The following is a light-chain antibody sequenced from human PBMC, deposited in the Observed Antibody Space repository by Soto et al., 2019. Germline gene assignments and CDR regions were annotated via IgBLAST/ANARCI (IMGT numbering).Light chain of an antibody. CDR2: INNDGSH. Sequence: QPVLTQSPSASASLGASVKLTCTLTSGHSSDAIAWHQQQPEKGPRFLMKINNDGSHNKGDGIPDRFSGSRSGAARYLTISRVQSEDEADYYCQTWGTGIHVVFGGGTKLTVL. CDR1: SGHSSDA. V-gene: IGLV4-69*01. J-gene: IGLJ2*01. CDR3: QTWGTGIHVV.